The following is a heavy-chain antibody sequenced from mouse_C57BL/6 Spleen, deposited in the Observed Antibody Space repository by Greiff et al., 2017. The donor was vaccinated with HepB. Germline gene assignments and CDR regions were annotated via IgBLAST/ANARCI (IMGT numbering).Heavy chain of an antibody. Sequence: QVQLQQPGAEPVKPGASVKMSCKASGYTFTSYWITWVKQRPGQGLEWIGDIYPGSGSTNYNEKFKSKATLTVDTSSSTAYMQLSSLTSEDSAVYYCARYYYSKGGLFDYWGQGTTLTVSS. V-gene: IGHV1-55*01. CDR2: IYPGSGST. J-gene: IGHJ2*01. D-gene: IGHD2-5*01. CDR1: GYTFTSYW. CDR3: ARYYYSKGGLFDY.